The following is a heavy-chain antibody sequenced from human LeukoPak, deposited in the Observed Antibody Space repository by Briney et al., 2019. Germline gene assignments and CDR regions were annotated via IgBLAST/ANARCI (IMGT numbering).Heavy chain of an antibody. Sequence: SETLSVTCTVSGGSISSDCWSWIRQPPGKGLEWIGYIYYSGSTNYNPSLKSRVTISVDTSRNQFSLKLSSVTAADTAVYYCARDRGYCSGGSCYRWFDPWGQGTLVTVSS. V-gene: IGHV4-59*01. D-gene: IGHD2-15*01. CDR2: IYYSGST. CDR3: ARDRGYCSGGSCYRWFDP. J-gene: IGHJ5*02. CDR1: GGSISSDC.